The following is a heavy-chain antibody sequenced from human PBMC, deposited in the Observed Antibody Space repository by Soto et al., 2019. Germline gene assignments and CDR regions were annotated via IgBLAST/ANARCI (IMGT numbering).Heavy chain of an antibody. CDR3: ASSRGYSCEGIY. CDR1: GFTFSSYA. J-gene: IGHJ4*02. CDR2: ISYDGSNK. D-gene: IGHD5-18*01. V-gene: IGHV3-30-3*01. Sequence: QVQLVESGGGVVQPGRSLRLSCAASGFTFSSYAMHWVRQAPGKGLEWVAVISYDGSNKYYADSVKGRFTISRDNSKNTLYLQMNSLRAEDTAVYYCASSRGYSCEGIYWGQGTLVTVSS.